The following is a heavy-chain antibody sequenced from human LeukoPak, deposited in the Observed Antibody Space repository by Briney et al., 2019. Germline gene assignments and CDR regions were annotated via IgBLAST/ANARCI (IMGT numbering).Heavy chain of an antibody. V-gene: IGHV1-18*01. D-gene: IGHD3-16*01. CDR2: INTNNGNT. CDR3: ARAGGAVTLYFQH. CDR1: GYTFSSYG. Sequence: GASVKVSCKASGYTFSSYGISWVRQAPGQGLEWMGWINTNNGNTNYAQNLQGRVTMTTDTSTSTAYMELSSLRFDDTAVYYCARAGGAVTLYFQHWGQGTLVTVSS. J-gene: IGHJ1*01.